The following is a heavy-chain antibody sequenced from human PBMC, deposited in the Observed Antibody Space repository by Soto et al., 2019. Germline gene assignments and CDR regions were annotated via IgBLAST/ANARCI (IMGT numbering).Heavy chain of an antibody. CDR2: IKSKTDGGTT. CDR1: GFTFSNAW. Sequence: PGGSLRLSCAASGFTFSNAWMSWVRQAPGKGLEWVGRIKSKTDGGTTDYAAPVKGRFTISRDDSKNTLYLQMNSLKTEDTAVYYCTTEIWKAAAGSSALDRKYGASDYWGQGTLVTVSS. CDR3: TTEIWKAAAGSSALDRKYGASDY. D-gene: IGHD6-13*01. J-gene: IGHJ4*02. V-gene: IGHV3-15*01.